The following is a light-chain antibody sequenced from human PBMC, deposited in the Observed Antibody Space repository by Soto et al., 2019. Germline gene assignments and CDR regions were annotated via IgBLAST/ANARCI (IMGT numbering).Light chain of an antibody. V-gene: IGLV1-44*01. Sequence: QSVLTQPPSASGTPGQRVTISCSRSSSNIGSNTVNWYQQLPGTAPKLLIYSNNQRPSGVPDRFSGSKSGTSASLAISGLQSEDEADYYCAAWDDSLNGWVFGGGTKLTVL. CDR3: AAWDDSLNGWV. CDR2: SNN. CDR1: SSNIGSNT. J-gene: IGLJ3*02.